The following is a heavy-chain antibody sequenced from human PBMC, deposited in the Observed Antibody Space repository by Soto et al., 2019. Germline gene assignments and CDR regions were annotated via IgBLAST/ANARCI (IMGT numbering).Heavy chain of an antibody. CDR1: GFTFTSSA. Sequence: SVKVSWKASGFTFTSSAVQWVRQARGQRLEWIGWIVVGSGNTNYAQKFQERVTITRDMSTSTAYMELSSLRSEDTAVYYCAAAAPYCSGGSCYWAPWGQGTLVTVSS. CDR3: AAAAPYCSGGSCYWAP. CDR2: IVVGSGNT. V-gene: IGHV1-58*01. J-gene: IGHJ5*02. D-gene: IGHD2-15*01.